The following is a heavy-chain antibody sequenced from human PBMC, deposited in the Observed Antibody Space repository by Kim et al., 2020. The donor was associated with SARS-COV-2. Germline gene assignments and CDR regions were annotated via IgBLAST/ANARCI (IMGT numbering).Heavy chain of an antibody. CDR2: IKNKAYSYTT. Sequence: GGSLRLSCAASGFTFSDHFMDWVRQAPGMGLEWVGRIKNKAYSYTTEYAASVKGRFSISRDDSKNSVYLQLNSLKTEDTAVYYCATIRGVMGYWGQGTLGTVS. J-gene: IGHJ4*02. CDR3: ATIRGVMGY. CDR1: GFTFSDHF. D-gene: IGHD3-10*01. V-gene: IGHV3-72*01.